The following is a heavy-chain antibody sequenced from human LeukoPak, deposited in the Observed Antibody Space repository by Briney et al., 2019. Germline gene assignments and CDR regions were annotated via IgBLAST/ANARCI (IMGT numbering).Heavy chain of an antibody. D-gene: IGHD3-10*01. Sequence: ASVKVSCKASGYTFTSYAMNWVRQAPGQGLEWMGWINTNTGNPTYAQGFTGRFVFSLDTSVSTAYLQISSLKAEDTAVYYCARGSGSGSYYSYYYYYGMDVWGQGTTVTVSS. V-gene: IGHV7-4-1*02. CDR1: GYTFTSYA. CDR3: ARGSGSGSYYSYYYYYGMDV. CDR2: INTNTGNP. J-gene: IGHJ6*02.